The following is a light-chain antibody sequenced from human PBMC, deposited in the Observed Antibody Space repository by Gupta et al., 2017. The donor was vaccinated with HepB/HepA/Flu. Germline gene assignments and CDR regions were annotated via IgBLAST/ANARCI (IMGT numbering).Light chain of an antibody. J-gene: IGLJ1*01. CDR3: CSYAGSSAV. CDR2: EVS. CDR1: SSDVGSYNL. V-gene: IGLV2-23*02. Sequence: QSALTHPAPVSGSPGQSITISCTGTSSDVGSYNLVSWYQQHPGKAPKLMIYEVSKRPSGVSNRFSGSKSGNTASLTISGLQAEDEADYYCCSYAGSSAVFGTGTKVTVL.